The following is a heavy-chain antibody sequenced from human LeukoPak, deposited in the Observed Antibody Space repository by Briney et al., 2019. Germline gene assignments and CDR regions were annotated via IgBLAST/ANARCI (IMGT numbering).Heavy chain of an antibody. J-gene: IGHJ4*02. Sequence: PSETLSLTCAVYGGSFSGYYWSWIRQPPGKGLEWIGEINHSGSTNYNPSLKSRVTISVDTSKNQFSLKLSSVTAADTAVYYCASARRYGDYVVSGVEYDYWGQGTLVTVSS. CDR1: GGSFSGYY. CDR2: INHSGST. D-gene: IGHD4-17*01. V-gene: IGHV4-34*01. CDR3: ASARRYGDYVVSGVEYDY.